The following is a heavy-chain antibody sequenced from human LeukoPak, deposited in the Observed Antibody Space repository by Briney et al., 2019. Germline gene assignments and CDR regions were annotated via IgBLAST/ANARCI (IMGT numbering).Heavy chain of an antibody. V-gene: IGHV3-23*01. D-gene: IGHD2-15*01. Sequence: GGSLRLSCAASGFTFSSYAMSWVRQAPGKGLEWVSAISGSGGSTYYADSVKGRFTISRDNSKNTLYLQMNSLRAEDTAVYYCAKDALYCSGGSCYLDAFDIWGQGTMDTVSS. CDR2: ISGSGGST. CDR1: GFTFSSYA. J-gene: IGHJ3*02. CDR3: AKDALYCSGGSCYLDAFDI.